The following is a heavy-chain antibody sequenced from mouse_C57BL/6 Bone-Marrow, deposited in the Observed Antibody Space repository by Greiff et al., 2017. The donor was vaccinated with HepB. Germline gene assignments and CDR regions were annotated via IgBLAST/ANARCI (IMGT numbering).Heavy chain of an antibody. CDR2: ISDGGSYT. CDR3: AREGYYGSKDYAMDY. CDR1: GFTFSSYA. J-gene: IGHJ4*01. Sequence: EVMLVESGGGLVKPGGSLKLSCAASGFTFSSYAMSWVRQTPEKRLEWVATISDGGSYTYYPDNVKGRFTISRDNAKNNLYLQMSHLKSEDTAMYYCAREGYYGSKDYAMDYWGQGTSVTVSS. V-gene: IGHV5-4*01. D-gene: IGHD1-1*01.